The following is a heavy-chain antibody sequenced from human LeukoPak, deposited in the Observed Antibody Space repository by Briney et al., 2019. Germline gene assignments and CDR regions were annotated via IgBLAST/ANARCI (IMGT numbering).Heavy chain of an antibody. V-gene: IGHV3-23*01. CDR3: AKNTAAPSFVIDS. J-gene: IGHJ4*02. D-gene: IGHD2-15*01. CDR1: GFNFDNYA. CDR2: LSGSGTST. Sequence: GGSLRLSCAASGFNFDNYAMTWVRQAPGKGLEWVSALSGSGTSTYYADSVKGRFTISRDNSKNTVYLRVDSLRAEDTAIYYCAKNTAAPSFVIDSWGQGTLLTVSS.